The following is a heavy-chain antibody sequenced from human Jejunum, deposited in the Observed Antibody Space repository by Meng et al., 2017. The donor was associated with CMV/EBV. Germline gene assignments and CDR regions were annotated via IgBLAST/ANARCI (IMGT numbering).Heavy chain of an antibody. Sequence: CIGSGGSISSYYWSWIRQPPGKALEWIGYVSYIGSTSYNPSLNSRFTISVDTPKNQFSLKVTSVTAADTAVYFCARRWEGNTWFDYWGQGMLVTSPQ. D-gene: IGHD1-26*01. CDR2: VSYIGST. V-gene: IGHV4-59*01. J-gene: IGHJ4*02. CDR1: GGSISSYY. CDR3: ARRWEGNTWFDY.